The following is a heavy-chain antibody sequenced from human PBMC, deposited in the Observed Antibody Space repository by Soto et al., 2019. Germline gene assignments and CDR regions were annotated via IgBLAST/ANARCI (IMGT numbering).Heavy chain of an antibody. V-gene: IGHV3-23*01. CDR2: ISGSGGST. CDR1: GGTCSSYG. Sequence: GGSLRLCCAASGGTCSSYGRSWVRQAPGKGLEWVSAISGSGGSTYYADSVKGRFTISRDNSKNTLYLQMNSLRAEDTAVYYCAKDDIRPPGVYYWGQGTLVTVSS. CDR3: AKDDIRPPGVYY. D-gene: IGHD2-15*01. J-gene: IGHJ4*02.